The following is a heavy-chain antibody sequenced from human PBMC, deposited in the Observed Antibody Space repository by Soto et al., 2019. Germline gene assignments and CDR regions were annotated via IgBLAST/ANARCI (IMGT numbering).Heavy chain of an antibody. V-gene: IGHV1-18*04. J-gene: IGHJ4*02. Sequence: GASVKVSCKTSAYNFTNSGICWVRQAPGQGLEWMGWISTYNGNTNYAQRFQGRVTMTKDTSTSTAYMELGSLTSDDTAVYYCGLGTRTFDLWGQGTLVTVSS. CDR3: GLGTRTFDL. CDR1: AYNFTNSG. CDR2: ISTYNGNT. D-gene: IGHD6-19*01.